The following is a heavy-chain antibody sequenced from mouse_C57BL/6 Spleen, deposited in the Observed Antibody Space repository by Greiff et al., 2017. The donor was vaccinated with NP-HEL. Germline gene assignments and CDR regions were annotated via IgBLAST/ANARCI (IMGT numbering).Heavy chain of an antibody. D-gene: IGHD1-1*01. CDR2: IYPRSGNT. V-gene: IGHV1-81*01. J-gene: IGHJ2*01. CDR3: ARHTTVVATDYLDY. Sequence: VQLQQSGAELARPGASVKLSCKASGYTFTSYGISWVKQRTGQGLEWIGEIYPRSGNTYYNEKFKGKATLTADKSSSTAYMELRSLTSEDSAVYFCARHTTVVATDYLDYWGQGTTLTVSS. CDR1: GYTFTSYG.